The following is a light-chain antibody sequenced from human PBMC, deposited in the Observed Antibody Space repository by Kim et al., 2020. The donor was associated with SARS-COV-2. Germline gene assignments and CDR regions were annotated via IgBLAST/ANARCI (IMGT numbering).Light chain of an antibody. CDR3: SSYGGSDSIV. CDR2: EVS. Sequence: GQSVTISCPGTSSDVGGYNSVSWYQQHPGKAPRLLIYEVSRRPSGVPDRFSGSKSGNTASLTVSGLQAEDDADYYCSSYGGSDSIVFGTGTKVTVL. CDR1: SSDVGGYNS. V-gene: IGLV2-8*01. J-gene: IGLJ1*01.